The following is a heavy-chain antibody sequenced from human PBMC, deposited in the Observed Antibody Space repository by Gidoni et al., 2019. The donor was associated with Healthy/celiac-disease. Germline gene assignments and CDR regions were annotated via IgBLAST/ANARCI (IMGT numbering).Heavy chain of an antibody. Sequence: QVQLVESGGGVVQPGRSLRLSCAASRFTFSSYGMHWVRQAPGKGLEWVAVIWYDGSNKYYADSVKGRFTISRDNSKNTLYLQMSSLRADDTAVYYCARGYHYYYYMDVWGKGTTVTVSS. CDR2: IWYDGSNK. J-gene: IGHJ6*03. D-gene: IGHD3-16*02. V-gene: IGHV3-33*01. CDR3: ARGYHYYYYMDV. CDR1: RFTFSSYG.